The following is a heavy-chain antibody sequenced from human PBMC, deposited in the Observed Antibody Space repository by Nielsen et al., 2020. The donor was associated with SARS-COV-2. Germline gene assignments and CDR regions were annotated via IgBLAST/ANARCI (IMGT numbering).Heavy chain of an antibody. D-gene: IGHD5-12*01. V-gene: IGHV3-20*01. J-gene: IGHJ4*02. CDR1: GFTFDDYG. CDR3: ARVFGVGGGYDFPSFDY. Sequence: GESLKISCAASGFTFDDYGMSWVRQAPGKGLEWVSGINWNGGSTGYADSVKGRFTISRDNAKNSLYLQMNSLRAEDTALYHCARVFGVGGGYDFPSFDYWGQGTLVTVSS. CDR2: INWNGGST.